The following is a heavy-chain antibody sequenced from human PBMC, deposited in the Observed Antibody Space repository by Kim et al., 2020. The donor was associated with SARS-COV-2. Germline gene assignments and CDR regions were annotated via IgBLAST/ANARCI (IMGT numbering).Heavy chain of an antibody. V-gene: IGHV3-7*01. CDR1: GFTFSSYW. CDR2: IKQDGSEK. J-gene: IGHJ4*02. D-gene: IGHD3-10*01. Sequence: GGSLRLSCAASGFTFSSYWMSWVRQAPGKGLEWVANIKQDGSEKYYVDSVKGRFTISRDNAKNSLYLQMNSLRAEDTAVYYCARDVGLNPKQQEIWFGELWGDYFDYWGQGTLVTVSS. CDR3: ARDVGLNPKQQEIWFGELWGDYFDY.